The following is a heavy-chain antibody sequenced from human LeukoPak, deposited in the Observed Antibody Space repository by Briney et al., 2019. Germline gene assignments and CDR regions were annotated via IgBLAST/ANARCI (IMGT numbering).Heavy chain of an antibody. CDR3: ARDHYYDSSGYSGPLTFDY. CDR2: IIPILGIA. Sequence: GASVKVSCKASGGTFSSYAISWVRQAPGQGLEWMGRIIPILGIANYAQKFQGRVTITADKSTSTAYMELSSLRSEDTAVYYCARDHYYDSSGYSGPLTFDYWGQGTLVTVSS. D-gene: IGHD3-22*01. J-gene: IGHJ4*02. V-gene: IGHV1-69*04. CDR1: GGTFSSYA.